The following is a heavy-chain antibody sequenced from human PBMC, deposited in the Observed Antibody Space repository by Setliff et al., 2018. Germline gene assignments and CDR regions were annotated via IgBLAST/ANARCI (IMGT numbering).Heavy chain of an antibody. V-gene: IGHV1-18*01. J-gene: IGHJ4*02. CDR2: ISAYNGNT. D-gene: IGHD5-12*01. CDR1: GYTFSNFG. Sequence: ASVKVSCKASGYTFSNFGFSWVRQAPGQGLEWMGWISAYNGNTNYAQKFQGRVTMTTDRSTSTAYMELRSLKSDDTAVYYCARCLPFLSGYDRGAFDYWGQGTLVTVSS. CDR3: ARCLPFLSGYDRGAFDY.